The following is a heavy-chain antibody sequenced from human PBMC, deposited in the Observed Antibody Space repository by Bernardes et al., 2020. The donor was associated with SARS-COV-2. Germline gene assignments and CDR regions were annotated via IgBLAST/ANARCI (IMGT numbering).Heavy chain of an antibody. V-gene: IGHV4-4*07. J-gene: IGHJ6*02. Sequence: AWVGRIYKKRRTNYNPSLKSRVTMSVDTSKNQFSLKLSSVTAADTAVYYCAREGLAVAGTLSNYYYYYGMDVWGQGTTVTVSS. D-gene: IGHD6-19*01. CDR3: AREGLAVAGTLSNYYYYYGMDV. CDR2: IYKKRRT.